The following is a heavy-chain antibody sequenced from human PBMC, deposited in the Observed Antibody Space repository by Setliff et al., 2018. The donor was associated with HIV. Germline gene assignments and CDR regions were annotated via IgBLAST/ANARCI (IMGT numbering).Heavy chain of an antibody. Sequence: GASVKVSCKASGYTFTSYALHWVRQAPGQRLEWMGWINAGNGNTKYSREFQGRVTITRDTSASTAYMELSSLRSDDMAVYYCARGESITIFGVLTLFDYWGQGTLVTVTS. V-gene: IGHV1-3*03. CDR2: INAGNGNT. CDR1: GYTFTSYA. CDR3: ARGESITIFGVLTLFDY. D-gene: IGHD3-3*01. J-gene: IGHJ4*02.